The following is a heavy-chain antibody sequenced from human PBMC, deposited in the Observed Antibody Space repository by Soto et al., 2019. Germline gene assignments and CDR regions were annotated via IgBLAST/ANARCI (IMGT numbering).Heavy chain of an antibody. CDR1: GGSISSYY. D-gene: IGHD3-10*01. CDR3: AREPLGVRGADDRGWFDP. CDR2: IYYSGST. V-gene: IGHV4-59*01. Sequence: QVQLQESGPGLVKPSETLSLTCTVSGGSISSYYWSWIRQPPGKGLEWIGYIYYSGSTNYNPSLKSRVTISVDTSKNPFSLKLSSVTAADTAVYYCAREPLGVRGADDRGWFDPWGQGTLVTVSS. J-gene: IGHJ5*02.